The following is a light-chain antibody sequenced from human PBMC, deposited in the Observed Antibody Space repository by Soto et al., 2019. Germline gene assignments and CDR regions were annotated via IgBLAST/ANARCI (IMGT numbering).Light chain of an antibody. CDR3: QQYESAPWT. V-gene: IGKV3-20*01. CDR2: GAA. CDR1: HSISSSH. J-gene: IGKJ2*02. Sequence: VLLTQSPGTLSLSPGERATLSCRTSHSISSSHLAWYQHKPGQAPRLPMFGAANRATGIPDRFSGSGSGTDFTLTISRLEPEDFSLYYCQQYESAPWTFGQGTKLELK.